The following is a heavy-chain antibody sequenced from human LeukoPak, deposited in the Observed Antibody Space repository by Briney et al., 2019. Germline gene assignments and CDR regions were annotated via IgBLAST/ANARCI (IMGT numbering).Heavy chain of an antibody. CDR3: ARVDSSSWNYYYYGMDV. V-gene: IGHV5-51*01. CDR1: GYSFTSYW. Sequence: GESPKISCKGSGYSFTSYWIGWVRQMPGKGLEWMGIIYPGDSDTRYSPSFQGQVTISADKSISTAYLQWSSLKASDTAMYYCARVDSSSWNYYYYGMDVWGQGTTVTVSS. J-gene: IGHJ6*02. CDR2: IYPGDSDT. D-gene: IGHD6-13*01.